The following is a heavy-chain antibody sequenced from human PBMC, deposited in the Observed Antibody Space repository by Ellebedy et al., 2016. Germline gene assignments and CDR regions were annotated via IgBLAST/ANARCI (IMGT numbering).Heavy chain of an antibody. D-gene: IGHD1-14*01. Sequence: GGSLRLSCAASGFTFSSYSMNWVRQASGKGLEWVSSISSSSSYIYYADSVKGRFTISRDNAKNSLYLQMNSLRAEDTAVYYCARDLVDGMVSWGQGTLVTVSS. CDR2: ISSSSSYI. J-gene: IGHJ5*02. CDR1: GFTFSSYS. V-gene: IGHV3-21*01. CDR3: ARDLVDGMVS.